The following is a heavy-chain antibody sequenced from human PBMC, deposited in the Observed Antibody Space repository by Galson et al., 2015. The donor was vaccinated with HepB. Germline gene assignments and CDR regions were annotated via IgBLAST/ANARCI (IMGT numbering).Heavy chain of an antibody. D-gene: IGHD2-15*01. Sequence: TLSLTCTVSGGSISSGGYYWSWIRQHPGKGLEWIGYIYYSGSTYYNPSLKSRVTISVDTSKNQFSLKLSSVTAADTAVYYCARAFPSPWYFDIWGQGTMVTVSS. V-gene: IGHV4-31*03. CDR3: ARAFPSPWYFDI. CDR2: IYYSGST. J-gene: IGHJ3*02. CDR1: GGSISSGGYY.